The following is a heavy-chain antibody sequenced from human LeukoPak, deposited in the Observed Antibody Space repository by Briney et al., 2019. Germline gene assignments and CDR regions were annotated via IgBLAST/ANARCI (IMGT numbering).Heavy chain of an antibody. CDR2: IYYSGDT. D-gene: IGHD3-22*01. CDR1: GDPIRSTSYY. Sequence: SETLSLTCTVSGDPIRSTSYYWGWIRQPPGKGLEWIGSIYYSGDTYYNPSLKSRVTIAVDTSKNQFSLKLNSVTAADTAVYYCARRKSFYDSSGYFGHWGRGTLVTVS. CDR3: ARRKSFYDSSGYFGH. V-gene: IGHV4-39*01. J-gene: IGHJ4*02.